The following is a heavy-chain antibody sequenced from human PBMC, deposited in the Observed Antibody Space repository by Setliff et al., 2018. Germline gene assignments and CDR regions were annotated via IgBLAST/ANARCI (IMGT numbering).Heavy chain of an antibody. CDR3: AKEIQARRGPVYDSSALAFDY. J-gene: IGHJ4*01. CDR1: GFTFSSYE. D-gene: IGHD3-22*01. CDR2: ISSGGSSI. V-gene: IGHV3-48*03. Sequence: LRLSCAASGFTFSSYEMNWVRQAPGKGLEWISFISSGGSSIYYANSVRGRFTISRDDSKNTVSLEMNGLRVEDTAVYYCAKEIQARRGPVYDSSALAFDYWGQGTLVTVSS.